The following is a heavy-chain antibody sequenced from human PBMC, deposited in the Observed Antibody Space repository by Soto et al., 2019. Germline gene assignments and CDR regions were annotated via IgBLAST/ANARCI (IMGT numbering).Heavy chain of an antibody. V-gene: IGHV1-69*12. J-gene: IGHJ4*02. CDR2: IIPIFGTA. CDR1: GGTFSSYA. D-gene: IGHD6-13*01. Sequence: QVQLVQSGAEVKKPGSSVKVSCKASGGTFSSYAISWVRQAPGQGLEWMGGIIPIFGTANYAQKFQGRVTITADESTSTAYTELSSLRSEDTAVYYCARDRRAAAAGSPNPPYYFDYWGQGTLVTVSS. CDR3: ARDRRAAAAGSPNPPYYFDY.